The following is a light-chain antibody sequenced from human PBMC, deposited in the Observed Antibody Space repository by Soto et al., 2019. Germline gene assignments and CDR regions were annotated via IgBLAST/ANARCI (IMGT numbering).Light chain of an antibody. Sequence: QAVVTQPPSTSATPGQRVTISCSGRTSNIGRNYVCWYQHLPGTAPKLLIYGNSQRPSAVPDRFSGSKSGTSASLAISGLRSEDEAEYYCAVWDDSLSGYVFGTGTKVTVL. J-gene: IGLJ1*01. CDR2: GNS. CDR1: TSNIGRNY. CDR3: AVWDDSLSGYV. V-gene: IGLV1-47*02.